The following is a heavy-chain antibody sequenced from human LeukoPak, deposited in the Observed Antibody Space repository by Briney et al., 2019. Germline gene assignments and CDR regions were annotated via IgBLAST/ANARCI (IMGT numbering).Heavy chain of an antibody. CDR3: ARGVVIAPQTFDY. J-gene: IGHJ4*02. CDR2: IYSSGST. V-gene: IGHV4-61*02. CDR1: GGSISSGSYY. D-gene: IGHD2-21*01. Sequence: SQTLSLTCTVSGGSISSGSYYWNWIRQPAGKGLEWIGRIYSSGSTNYNPSLKSRVTISVDTSKNQFSLKLSSVTAADTAVYYCARGVVIAPQTFDYWGQGTLVTVSS.